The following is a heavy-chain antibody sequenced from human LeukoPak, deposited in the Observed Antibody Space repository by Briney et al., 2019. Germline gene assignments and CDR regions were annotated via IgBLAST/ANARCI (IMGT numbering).Heavy chain of an antibody. CDR3: AREIAGYLAYTFDY. V-gene: IGHV4-34*01. CDR2: INHSGST. D-gene: IGHD2-2*02. CDR1: GGSFSGYY. J-gene: IGHJ4*02. Sequence: SETLSLTCAVYGGSFSGYYWSWIRQPPGKGLEWIGEINHSGSTNYNPSLKRRVTISLDTSKNQFSLKLSSVTAADTAVYYCAREIAGYLAYTFDYWGQGTLVTVSS.